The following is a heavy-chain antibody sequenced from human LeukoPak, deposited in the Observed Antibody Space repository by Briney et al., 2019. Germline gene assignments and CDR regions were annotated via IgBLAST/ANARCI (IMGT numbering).Heavy chain of an antibody. CDR3: ARGARYGGNTLDY. V-gene: IGHV4-39*07. Sequence: SETLSLTCSVSGGSISSSSYYWGWIRQPPEKGLEWIGSIYYSGSTYYNPSLKSRVTISVDTSKNQFSLKLSSVTAADTAVYYCARGARYGGNTLDYWGQGTLVTVSS. CDR2: IYYSGST. CDR1: GGSISSSSYY. J-gene: IGHJ4*02. D-gene: IGHD4-23*01.